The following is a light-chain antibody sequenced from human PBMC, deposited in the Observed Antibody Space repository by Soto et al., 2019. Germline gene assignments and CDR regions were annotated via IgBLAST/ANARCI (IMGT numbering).Light chain of an antibody. CDR1: SSNIGGGYN. V-gene: IGLV1-40*01. J-gene: IGLJ1*01. CDR2: GNS. Sequence: QSVLTQPPSVSGAPGQRVTISCTGSSSNIGGGYNVHWYQQLPGTAPKLLVYGNSNRPSGVPDRFSGSKSGTSASLAITGLQAEDEADYYCQSYASSLSSYVFGTGTKLTVL. CDR3: QSYASSLSSYV.